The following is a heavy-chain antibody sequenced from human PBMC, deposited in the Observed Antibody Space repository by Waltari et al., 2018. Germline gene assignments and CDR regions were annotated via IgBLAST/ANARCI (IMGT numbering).Heavy chain of an antibody. D-gene: IGHD3-3*02. CDR1: GYNFNTSR. Sequence: EVRLVQSGPEVKKPGESLKISCQASGYNFNTSRVARVRKMPGKGLELMGIISPVHSGPRSGPSFHGQSPISADNSINPAYLHWSSLKASDTAIFSCARPHPFSHFFTVFPPPYYFDNWGQGALVTVSS. CDR3: ARPHPFSHFFTVFPPPYYFDN. CDR2: ISPVHSGP. J-gene: IGHJ4*02. V-gene: IGHV5-51*01.